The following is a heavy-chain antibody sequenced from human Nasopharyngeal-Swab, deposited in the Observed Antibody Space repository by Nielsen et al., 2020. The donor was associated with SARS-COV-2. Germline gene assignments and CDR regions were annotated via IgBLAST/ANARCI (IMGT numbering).Heavy chain of an antibody. Sequence: ASVKVSCKASGYTFTGYYMHWVRQAPGQGLEWMGRINPNSGGTNYAQKFQGRVTMTRDTSISTAYMELSSLRSEDTAVYYCARGFLGYYDILTGYYPSDYWGQGTLVTVSS. CDR2: INPNSGGT. V-gene: IGHV1-2*06. CDR3: ARGFLGYYDILTGYYPSDY. D-gene: IGHD3-9*01. J-gene: IGHJ4*02. CDR1: GYTFTGYY.